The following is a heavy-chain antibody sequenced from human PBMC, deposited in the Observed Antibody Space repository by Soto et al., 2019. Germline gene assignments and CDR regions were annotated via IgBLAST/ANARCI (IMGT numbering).Heavy chain of an antibody. CDR2: IHHSGST. J-gene: IGHJ3*02. D-gene: IGHD5-12*01. CDR3: ASMANDAFDI. CDR1: GGSISSGGYS. V-gene: IGHV4-30-2*02. Sequence: PSETLSLTCAVSGGSISSGGYSWSWIRQASGKGLEWIAYIHHSGSTYYNPSLKSRVTISVDTSKNQFSLKLSSVTAADTAVYYCASMANDAFDIWGQGTMVTVSS.